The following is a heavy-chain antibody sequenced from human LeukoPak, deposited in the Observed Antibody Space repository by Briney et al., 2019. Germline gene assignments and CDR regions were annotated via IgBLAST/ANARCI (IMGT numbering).Heavy chain of an antibody. V-gene: IGHV4-4*07. Sequence: SETLSLTCAVSGGSINNNYWTWFRQPAGKGLEWIGRIYSSGTTTYNPSLQSRVTMSVDTSKNQFSLRLSSVTAADTAVYYCARGLTGSTGLDPWGQGSLVIVSS. CDR1: GGSINNNY. CDR3: ARGLTGSTGLDP. J-gene: IGHJ5*02. CDR2: IYSSGTT. D-gene: IGHD1-7*01.